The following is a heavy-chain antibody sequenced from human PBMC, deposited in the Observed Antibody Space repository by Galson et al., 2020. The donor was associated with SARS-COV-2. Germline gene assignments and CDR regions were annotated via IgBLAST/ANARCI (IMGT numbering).Heavy chain of an antibody. CDR3: AASQGYCSSTSCYLDAFDI. D-gene: IGHD2-2*01. J-gene: IGHJ3*02. Sequence: ASVKVSCKASGYTFTSYGISWVRQAPGQGLEWMGWISAYNGNTNYAQKLQGRVTMTTDTSTSTAYMELRSLRSDDTAVYYCAASQGYCSSTSCYLDAFDIWGQGTMVTVSS. CDR1: GYTFTSYG. V-gene: IGHV1-18*01. CDR2: ISAYNGNT.